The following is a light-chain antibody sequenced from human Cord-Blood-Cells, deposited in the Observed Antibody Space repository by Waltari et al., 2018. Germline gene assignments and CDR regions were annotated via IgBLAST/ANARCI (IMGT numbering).Light chain of an antibody. J-gene: IGKJ3*01. CDR1: QSVSSN. CDR2: GAS. CDR3: QQYNNWPFT. V-gene: IGKV3-15*01. Sequence: EIVMTQSPATLSVSTGDRATLSCRASQSVSSNLAWYQQKPGQAPRLLIYGASTRATGIPARFSGSGSGTEFTLTISSLQSEDFAVYYCQQYNNWPFTFGPGTKVDIK.